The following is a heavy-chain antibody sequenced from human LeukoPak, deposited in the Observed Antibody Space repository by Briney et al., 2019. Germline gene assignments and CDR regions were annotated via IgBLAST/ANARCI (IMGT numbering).Heavy chain of an antibody. J-gene: IGHJ4*02. D-gene: IGHD4-17*01. V-gene: IGHV1-69*13. CDR1: GGTFSSYA. CDR2: IIPIFGTT. Sequence: SVKVSCTASGGTFSSYAISWVRQAPGQGLEWMGGIIPIFGTTNYAQKFQGRVTITADESTSTGYMELRNLRSEDTAVYYCARPELAGGDYGLDYWGQGTLVTVSS. CDR3: ARPELAGGDYGLDY.